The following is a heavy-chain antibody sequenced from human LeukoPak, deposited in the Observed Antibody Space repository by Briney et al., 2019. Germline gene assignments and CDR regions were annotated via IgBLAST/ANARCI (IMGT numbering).Heavy chain of an antibody. CDR2: IIPIFGTA. Sequence: SSVKVSCKASGGTFSSYAISWVRQAPGQGLEWMGGIIPIFGTANYAQKFQGRVTITADESTSTAYMELSSLRSEDTAVYYCARVRGEYQLLNWLDPWGQGTLVTVSS. CDR1: GGTFSSYA. J-gene: IGHJ5*02. V-gene: IGHV1-69*13. CDR3: ARVRGEYQLLNWLDP. D-gene: IGHD2-2*01.